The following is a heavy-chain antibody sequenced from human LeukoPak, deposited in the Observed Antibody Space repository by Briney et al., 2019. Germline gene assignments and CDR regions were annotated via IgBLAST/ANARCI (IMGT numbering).Heavy chain of an antibody. CDR2: IYYSGST. CDR3: ARGINDAFDI. V-gene: IGHV4-39*01. CDR1: GGSISSSYYY. Sequence: SETLSLTCTVSGGSISSSYYYWGWIRQPPGKGLEWIGSIYYSGSTYYNPSLKSRVTISVDTSKNQFSLKLNSVTAADTAVYYCARGINDAFDIWGQGTMVTVSS. J-gene: IGHJ3*02. D-gene: IGHD2/OR15-2a*01.